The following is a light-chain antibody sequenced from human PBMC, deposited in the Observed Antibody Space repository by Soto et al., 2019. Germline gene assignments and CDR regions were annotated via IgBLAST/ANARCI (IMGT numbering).Light chain of an antibody. CDR1: QSIRRS. V-gene: IGKV1-39*01. Sequence: DSQMTQSPSSLSASVGDRVTITCRASQSIRRSLNWYQQKPGKAPKLLIYAASSLQSGVPSRFSGTGYGTDFTLTISSLQTDDFAFYYCQQSFNSPRTFGQGTKVDIK. CDR3: QQSFNSPRT. J-gene: IGKJ1*01. CDR2: AAS.